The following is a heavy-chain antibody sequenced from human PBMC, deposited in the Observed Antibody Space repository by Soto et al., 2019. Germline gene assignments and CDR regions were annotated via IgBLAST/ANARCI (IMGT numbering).Heavy chain of an antibody. V-gene: IGHV4-31*03. Sequence: QVQLQESSAGLVKPSQTLSLTCTVSGDSISSGGYYWSWIRQHPGKGLEWIGYIYYSGSTYYNPSLKSRVTISVDTSKNQFSLKLSSVTAADTAVYYCARDRGGNSYGFPTSFDSWGQGTLVTVSS. CDR2: IYYSGST. J-gene: IGHJ4*02. D-gene: IGHD5-18*01. CDR1: GDSISSGGYY. CDR3: ARDRGGNSYGFPTSFDS.